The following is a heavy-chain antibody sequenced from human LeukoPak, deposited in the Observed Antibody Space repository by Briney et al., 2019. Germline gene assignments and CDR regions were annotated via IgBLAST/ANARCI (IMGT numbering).Heavy chain of an antibody. V-gene: IGHV3-21*01. CDR2: ISSSSNYI. CDR3: ARAFPYYYYGMDV. J-gene: IGHJ6*02. Sequence: GGSLRLSCAASGFTFSSYSMNWVRQAPGKGLEWDSSISSSSNYIYYADSVKGRFTISRDNAKNSLYLQMNSLRAEDTAVYYCARAFPYYYYGMDVWGQGTTVTVSS. CDR1: GFTFSSYS.